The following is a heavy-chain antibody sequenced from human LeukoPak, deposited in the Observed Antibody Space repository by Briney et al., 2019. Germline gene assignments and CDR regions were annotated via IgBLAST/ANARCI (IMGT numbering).Heavy chain of an antibody. V-gene: IGHV3-23*01. D-gene: IGHD6-13*01. Sequence: GGSLRLSCTASGFTFSSYTMSWVRRAPGKGLEWVSAIGGSGGSTNYADSVKGRFTISRDNSRNTLFLQMNSLRAEDTALYYCAKPHIAAADYYYYYMDVWGKGTTVTVSS. CDR3: AKPHIAAADYYYYYMDV. J-gene: IGHJ6*03. CDR1: GFTFSSYT. CDR2: IGGSGGST.